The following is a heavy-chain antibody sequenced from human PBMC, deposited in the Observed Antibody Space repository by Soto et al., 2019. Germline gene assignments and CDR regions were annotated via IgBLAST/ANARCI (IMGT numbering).Heavy chain of an antibody. V-gene: IGHV4-39*01. Sequence: AETLSLTCTVSVGSVSSSDYYWFWIRQPPGKGLEWIGSVYYSGITYYNPSLKSRVTISVDTPKNQFSLRLRSVTAADTAVYYCARHQDSYYKDHFDYWGQGALVTVSS. CDR2: VYYSGIT. J-gene: IGHJ4*02. CDR1: VGSVSSSDYY. D-gene: IGHD3-10*01. CDR3: ARHQDSYYKDHFDY.